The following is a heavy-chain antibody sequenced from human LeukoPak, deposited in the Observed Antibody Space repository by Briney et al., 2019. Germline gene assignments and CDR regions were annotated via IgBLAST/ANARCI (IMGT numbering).Heavy chain of an antibody. V-gene: IGHV5-51*01. CDR2: IYPGDSDT. Sequence: GASLQISCKGSGYSFTSYWIGWVRQLPGKGLEWMGIIYPGDSDTRYSPSFQGQVTISADKSISTAYLQWSSLKASDTAMYYCARSGCSSTSCYTGFDYWGQGTLVTVSS. CDR1: GYSFTSYW. CDR3: ARSGCSSTSCYTGFDY. J-gene: IGHJ4*02. D-gene: IGHD2-2*02.